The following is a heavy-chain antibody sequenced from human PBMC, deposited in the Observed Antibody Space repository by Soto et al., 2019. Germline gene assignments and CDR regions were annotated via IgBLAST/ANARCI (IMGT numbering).Heavy chain of an antibody. V-gene: IGHV3-23*01. CDR1: GFAFSQYG. CDR3: AKDVGRGWYEAFDY. CDR2: IRSFDYRT. J-gene: IGHJ4*02. D-gene: IGHD6-19*01. Sequence: GGSLRLSCTASGFAFSQYGMSWVRQAPGKGLEWVSSIRSFDYRTNYADSVKGRFTISRDNSKSTLSLQMNSLRAEDTAVYYCAKDVGRGWYEAFDYWGPGTLVTVSS.